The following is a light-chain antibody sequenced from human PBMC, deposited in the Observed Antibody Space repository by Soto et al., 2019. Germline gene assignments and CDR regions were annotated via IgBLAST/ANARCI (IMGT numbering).Light chain of an antibody. CDR2: EVT. CDR1: RREVGAFNL. CDR3: CSYAGSSSSI. V-gene: IGLV2-23*02. Sequence: SALTQPASLSGAPGQSNTLSCSGTRREVGAFNLVSWYQQYPGKAPRLMIYEVTKRPSGVSNRFSGSKSGNTASLTISGLQPEDEADYYCCSYAGSSSSIFGTGTKVTVL. J-gene: IGLJ1*01.